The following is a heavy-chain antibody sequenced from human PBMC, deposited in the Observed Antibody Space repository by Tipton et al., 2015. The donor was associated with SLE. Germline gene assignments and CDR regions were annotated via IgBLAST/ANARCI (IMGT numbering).Heavy chain of an antibody. V-gene: IGHV4-31*03. J-gene: IGHJ4*02. CDR3: ARHPGASFDF. CDR1: GSSISSGYY. Sequence: TLSLTCTVSGSSISSGYYWGWIRQPPGKGLEWIGYIHDSGATFYNPSLRSRSAISVDTSQNQFSLRLTSATAADTAIYYCARHPGASFDFWGQGILVTVSS. CDR2: IHDSGAT.